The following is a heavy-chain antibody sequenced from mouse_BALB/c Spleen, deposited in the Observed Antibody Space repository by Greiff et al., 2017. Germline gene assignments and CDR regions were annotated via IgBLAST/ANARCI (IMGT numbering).Heavy chain of an antibody. Sequence: VQLQQSAAELARPGASVKMSCKASGYTFTSYTMHWVKQRPGQGLEWIGYINPSSGYTEYNQKFKDKTTLTADKSSSTAYMQLSSLTSEDSAVYYCARSIYYGSSYFAYWGQGTLVTVSA. CDR2: INPSSGYT. CDR1: GYTFTSYT. V-gene: IGHV1-4*02. CDR3: ARSIYYGSSYFAY. D-gene: IGHD1-1*01. J-gene: IGHJ3*01.